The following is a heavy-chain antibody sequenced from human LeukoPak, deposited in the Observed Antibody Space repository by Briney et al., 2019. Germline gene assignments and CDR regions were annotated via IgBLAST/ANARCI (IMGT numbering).Heavy chain of an antibody. Sequence: GGSLRLSCAASGFTFSSYGMHWVRQAPGKGLEWVAVIWYDGSNKYYADSVKGRFTISRDNSKNTLYLQMNSLRAEDTAVYYCASHANSGRHVDYWGQGTLVTVSS. V-gene: IGHV3-33*01. CDR1: GFTFSSYG. D-gene: IGHD3-10*01. CDR2: IWYDGSNK. J-gene: IGHJ4*02. CDR3: ASHANSGRHVDY.